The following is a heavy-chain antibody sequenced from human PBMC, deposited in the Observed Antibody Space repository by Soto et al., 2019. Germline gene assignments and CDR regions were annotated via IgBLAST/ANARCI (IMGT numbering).Heavy chain of an antibody. V-gene: IGHV3-48*03. J-gene: IGHJ4*02. CDR3: ANPEAAGPLFDY. Sequence: PGGSLRLSCAASGFTFSSYEMNWVRQAPGKGLEWVLYISSSGSTIYYADSVKGRFTISRDNAKNSLYLQMNSLRAEDTAVYYCANPEAAGPLFDYWGQGTLVTVSS. CDR1: GFTFSSYE. CDR2: ISSSGSTI. D-gene: IGHD6-13*01.